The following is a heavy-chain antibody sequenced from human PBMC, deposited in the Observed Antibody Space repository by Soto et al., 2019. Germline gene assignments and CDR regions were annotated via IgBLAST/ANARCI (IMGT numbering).Heavy chain of an antibody. CDR1: GGSFSGYY. Sequence: PSETRSLTCAVYGGSFSGYYWRWIRQPPGKGLEWIGEITHSGSTNYNPSLKSRVTISVDTSKKQFSLKLSSVTAADTAVYYCARGPQRFSDDNWGQGTQVTVSS. CDR2: ITHSGST. V-gene: IGHV4-34*01. CDR3: ARGPQRFSDDN. J-gene: IGHJ4*02. D-gene: IGHD3-3*01.